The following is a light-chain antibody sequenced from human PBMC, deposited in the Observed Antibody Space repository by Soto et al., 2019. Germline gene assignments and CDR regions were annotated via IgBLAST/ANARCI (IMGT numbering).Light chain of an antibody. CDR3: QQLNSYPPYT. CDR2: AAS. Sequence: DIQLTQSPSFLSASVGDRVTITCRASQGISSYLSWYQQKPGKAPKLLIYAASTLQSGVPSSFSGSGSGTEFTLTISSLHPEDFATYFCQQLNSYPPYTFGQRTKLQI. V-gene: IGKV1-9*01. CDR1: QGISSY. J-gene: IGKJ2*01.